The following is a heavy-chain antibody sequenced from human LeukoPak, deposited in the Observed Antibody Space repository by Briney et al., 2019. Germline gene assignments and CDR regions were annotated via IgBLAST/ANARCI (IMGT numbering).Heavy chain of an antibody. D-gene: IGHD3-9*01. J-gene: IGHJ4*02. CDR1: GFTFSSYA. CDR3: ARGSYDILTGYYAVFDY. V-gene: IGHV3-30-3*01. Sequence: GRSLRLSCAASGFTFSSYAMHWVRQAPGKGLEWVAVISYDGSNKYYADSVKGRFTISRDNSKNTLYLQMNSLRAEDTAVYYCARGSYDILTGYYAVFDYWGQGTLVTVSS. CDR2: ISYDGSNK.